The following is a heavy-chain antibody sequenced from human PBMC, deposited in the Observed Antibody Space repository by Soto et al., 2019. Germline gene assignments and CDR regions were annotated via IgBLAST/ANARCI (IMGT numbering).Heavy chain of an antibody. CDR1: GYTFTSYY. V-gene: IGHV1-46*01. Sequence: ASVKVSCKASGYTFTSYYMHWVRQAPGQGLEWMGIINPSGGSTSYAQKFQGRVTMTRDTSTSTVYMELSSLRSEDTAVYYCASRSSGYYPFDYWGQGTLVTVSS. CDR2: INPSGGST. D-gene: IGHD3-22*01. J-gene: IGHJ4*02. CDR3: ASRSSGYYPFDY.